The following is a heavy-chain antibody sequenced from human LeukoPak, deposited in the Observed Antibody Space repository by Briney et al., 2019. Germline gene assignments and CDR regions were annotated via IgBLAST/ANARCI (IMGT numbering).Heavy chain of an antibody. Sequence: GGSLRLSCAPSGFTFSSYSMNWVRAAPGRGLECVSSISSSSSYIYHADSVKGRFTISRDNAKNSMYLQMNSLRAEDTAVYYCARDDCSGGSCYDAFDIWGQGTMVTVSS. CDR3: ARDDCSGGSCYDAFDI. CDR2: ISSSSSYI. V-gene: IGHV3-21*01. J-gene: IGHJ3*02. CDR1: GFTFSSYS. D-gene: IGHD2-15*01.